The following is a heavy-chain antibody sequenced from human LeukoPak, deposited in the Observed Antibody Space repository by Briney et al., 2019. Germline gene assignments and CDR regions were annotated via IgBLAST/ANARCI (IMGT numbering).Heavy chain of an antibody. Sequence: PGGSLRLSCAASGFTFSSYGMHWVRQAPGKGLEWVAVIWYDGSNKYYADSVKGRFTISKDNSKNTLYLQMNSLRAEDTAVYYCAKSVSEEDAFDIWGQGTMVTVSS. CDR3: AKSVSEEDAFDI. V-gene: IGHV3-30*02. CDR1: GFTFSSYG. CDR2: IWYDGSNK. J-gene: IGHJ3*02. D-gene: IGHD4-17*01.